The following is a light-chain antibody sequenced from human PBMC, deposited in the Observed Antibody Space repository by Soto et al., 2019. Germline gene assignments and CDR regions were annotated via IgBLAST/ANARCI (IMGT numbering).Light chain of an antibody. J-gene: IGLJ3*02. CDR3: QSYDSSLSGWV. Sequence: QSVLTQPPSVSGAXXXRVXISCTGSSSNIGAGYDVHWYQQLPGTAPKLLIYGNSNRPSGVPDRFSGSKSGTSASLAITGLRAEDEADYYCQSYDSSLSGWVFGGGTKLTVL. V-gene: IGLV1-40*01. CDR2: GNS. CDR1: SSNIGAGYD.